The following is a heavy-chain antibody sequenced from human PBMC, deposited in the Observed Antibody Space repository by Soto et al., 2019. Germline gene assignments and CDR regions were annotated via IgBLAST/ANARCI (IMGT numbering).Heavy chain of an antibody. V-gene: IGHV4-59*01. D-gene: IGHD3-16*01. J-gene: IGHJ3*02. Sequence: QVQLQESGPGLVKPSETLSLTCTVSGGSISSYYWSWIRQPPGKGLEWIGYIYYSGNTNYNPSLKGRVAISVGTSKNQFSLKLSSVTAADKAVYYCARDRIGGTACDIWGQGTMVTVSS. CDR1: GGSISSYY. CDR2: IYYSGNT. CDR3: ARDRIGGTACDI.